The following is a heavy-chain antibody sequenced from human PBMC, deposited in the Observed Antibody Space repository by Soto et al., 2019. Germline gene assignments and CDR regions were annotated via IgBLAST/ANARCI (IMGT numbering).Heavy chain of an antibody. J-gene: IGHJ4*02. CDR2: ISYDGSNK. V-gene: IGHV3-30*18. CDR1: GFTFSSYG. D-gene: IGHD6-13*01. Sequence: GGSLRLSCAASGFTFSSYGMHWVRQAPGKGLERVAVISYDGSNKYYADSVKGRFTISRDNSKNTLYLQMNSLRAEDTAVYYCAKDLDIAAAGPDYWGQGTLVTVSS. CDR3: AKDLDIAAAGPDY.